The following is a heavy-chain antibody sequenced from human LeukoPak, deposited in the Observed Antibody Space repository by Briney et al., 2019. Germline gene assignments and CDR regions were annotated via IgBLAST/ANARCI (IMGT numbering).Heavy chain of an antibody. V-gene: IGHV3-23*01. CDR1: GFTFSSYS. J-gene: IGHJ4*02. Sequence: GGSLRLSCAASGFTFSSYSMNWVRQAPGKGLEWVSAISGSGGSTYYADSVKGRFTISRDNSKNTLYLQMNSLRAEDTAVYYCAKGEQWLPFDYWGQGTLVTASS. D-gene: IGHD6-19*01. CDR3: AKGEQWLPFDY. CDR2: ISGSGGST.